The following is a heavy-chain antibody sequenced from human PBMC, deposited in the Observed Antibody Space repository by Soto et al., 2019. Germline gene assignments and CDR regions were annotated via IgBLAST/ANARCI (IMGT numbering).Heavy chain of an antibody. CDR1: GFTFSSYG. V-gene: IGHV3-33*01. J-gene: IGHJ2*01. Sequence: QVQLVESGGGVVQPGRSLRLSCAASGFTFSSYGMHWVRQAPGKGLEWVAVIWYDGSNKYYADSVKGRFTNSRDNSKNTLYLQMNCLRAEDTAVYYCAREGYGDYVWYFDLWGRGTLVTVSS. D-gene: IGHD4-17*01. CDR2: IWYDGSNK. CDR3: AREGYGDYVWYFDL.